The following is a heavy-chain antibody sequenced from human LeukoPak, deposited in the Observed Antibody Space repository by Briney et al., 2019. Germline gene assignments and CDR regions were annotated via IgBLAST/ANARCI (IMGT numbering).Heavy chain of an antibody. CDR2: ISGSGGST. V-gene: IGHV3-23*01. CDR1: GFTFSSYA. J-gene: IGHJ5*01. D-gene: IGHD2-2*01. Sequence: HPGGSLRLSCAASGFTFSSYAMSWVRQAPGKGLEWVSAISGSGGSTYYADSVKGRFTISRDNSKNTLYLQMNSLRAEDTAVYYCAKEPREYCSSTSCPNWFDSWGQGTLVTVSS. CDR3: AKEPREYCSSTSCPNWFDS.